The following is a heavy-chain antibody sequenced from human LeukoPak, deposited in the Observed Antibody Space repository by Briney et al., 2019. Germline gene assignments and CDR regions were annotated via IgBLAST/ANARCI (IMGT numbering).Heavy chain of an antibody. J-gene: IGHJ6*02. CDR3: ARGAGKYYFHGMDV. CDR1: GGYISGHN. V-gene: IGHV4-4*07. CDR2: IYSSGST. Sequence: PSETLSLTCTVSGGYISGHNWSWIRQPAGKGLEWIGRIYSSGSTNYNPSLKSRVTMSVDTSKNQFSLKLISVTAADTAVYYCARGAGKYYFHGMDVWGQGTTVTVSS.